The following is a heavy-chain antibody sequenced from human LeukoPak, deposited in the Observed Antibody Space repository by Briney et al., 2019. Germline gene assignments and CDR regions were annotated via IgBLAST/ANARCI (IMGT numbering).Heavy chain of an antibody. V-gene: IGHV3-11*01. J-gene: IGHJ4*02. CDR1: GFTVSSNY. Sequence: GGSLRLSCAASGFTVSSNYMSWVRQAPGKGLEWVSYISSSGSTIYYADSVKGRFTISRDNAKNSLYLQMNSLRAEDTAVYYCAREFVTTGTFDYWGQGTLVTVSS. D-gene: IGHD4-17*01. CDR3: AREFVTTGTFDY. CDR2: ISSSGSTI.